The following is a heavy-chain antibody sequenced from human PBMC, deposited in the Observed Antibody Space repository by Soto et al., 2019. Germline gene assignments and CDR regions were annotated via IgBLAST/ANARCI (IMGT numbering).Heavy chain of an antibody. J-gene: IGHJ4*02. D-gene: IGHD3-10*01. V-gene: IGHV1-18*01. Sequence: QVQLVQSGAEVKKPGASVKVSCKASGYTFTSYGISWVRQAPGQGLEWMGWISAYNGNTNYAQKLQGRVTMTTDTSTSTAYMELRSLRSDDTAVYYCARGARNLLWFGELLSTFDYWGQGTLVTVSS. CDR3: ARGARNLLWFGELLSTFDY. CDR2: ISAYNGNT. CDR1: GYTFTSYG.